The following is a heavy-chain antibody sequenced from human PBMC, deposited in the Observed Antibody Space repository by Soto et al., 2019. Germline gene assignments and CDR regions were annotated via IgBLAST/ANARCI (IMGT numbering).Heavy chain of an antibody. CDR3: ARCPQRITIFGVAGSDYYFDL. CDR1: GGSLSGYY. CDR2: INHSGST. J-gene: IGHJ2*01. V-gene: IGHV4-34*01. Sequence: PSETLSLTCAVYGGSLSGYYWNWIRQSPGKGLEWIGEINHSGSTNYNPSLKSRVTISGDTSKNQFSPKLNSVTAADTAAYYCARCPQRITIFGVAGSDYYFDLWGRGTLVTVSS. D-gene: IGHD3-3*01.